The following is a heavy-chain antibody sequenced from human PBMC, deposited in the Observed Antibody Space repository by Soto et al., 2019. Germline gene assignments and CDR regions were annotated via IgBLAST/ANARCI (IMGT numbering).Heavy chain of an antibody. V-gene: IGHV3-33*01. CDR3: ARSYYYDSSGYYRSFFQH. CDR2: IWYDGSNK. Sequence: QVQLVESGGGVVQPGRSLRLSCAASGFTFSSYGMHWVRQVPGKGLEWVAVIWYDGSNKYYADSVKGRFTISRDNSKNTLYLQMNSLRAEDTAVYYCARSYYYDSSGYYRSFFQHWGQGTLVTVSS. CDR1: GFTFSSYG. J-gene: IGHJ1*01. D-gene: IGHD3-22*01.